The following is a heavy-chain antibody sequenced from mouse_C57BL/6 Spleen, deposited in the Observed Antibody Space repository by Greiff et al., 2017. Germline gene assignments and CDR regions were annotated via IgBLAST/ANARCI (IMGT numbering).Heavy chain of an antibody. D-gene: IGHD2-3*01. CDR3: ARSEDGYYYFDY. J-gene: IGHJ2*01. Sequence: VQLQQSGPELVKPGASVKIPCKASGYTFTDYNMDWVKQSHGKSLEWIGDINPNSGGTIYNQKFKGKATLTVDKSSSTAYMELRSLTSEDTAVYYCARSEDGYYYFDYWGQGTTLTVSS. V-gene: IGHV1-18*01. CDR1: GYTFTDYN. CDR2: INPNSGGT.